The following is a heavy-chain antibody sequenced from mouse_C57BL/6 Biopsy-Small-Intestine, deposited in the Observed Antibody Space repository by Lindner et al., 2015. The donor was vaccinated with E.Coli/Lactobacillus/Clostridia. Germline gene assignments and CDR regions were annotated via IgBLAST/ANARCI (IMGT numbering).Heavy chain of an antibody. CDR1: GFTFSSYA. D-gene: IGHD2-5*01. J-gene: IGHJ4*01. Sequence: EVQLQESGGGLVKPGGSLKLSCAASGFTFSSYAMSWVRQTPEKRLEWVATISDGGSYTYYPDNVKGRFTISRDNAKNNLYLQMSHLKSEDTAMYYCARDERNSNPSYAMDYWGQGTSVTVSS. CDR2: ISDGGSYT. V-gene: IGHV5-4*01. CDR3: ARDERNSNPSYAMDY.